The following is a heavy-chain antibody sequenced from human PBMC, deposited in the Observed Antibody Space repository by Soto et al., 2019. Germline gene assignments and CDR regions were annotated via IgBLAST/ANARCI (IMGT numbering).Heavy chain of an antibody. CDR1: GYTFTNHG. Sequence: QVALVQSGVEVKKPGASVKVSCKASGYTFTNHGLSWVRQAPGQGLEWMGWISASNGDTNYAHKFLGRVTVTTDTSTSTGYMELRSLKSEDTAVYYCARMVRGSKIDYYYYMDVWGKGTMVIVSS. J-gene: IGHJ6*03. CDR2: ISASNGDT. CDR3: ARMVRGSKIDYYYYMDV. D-gene: IGHD3-10*01. V-gene: IGHV1-18*04.